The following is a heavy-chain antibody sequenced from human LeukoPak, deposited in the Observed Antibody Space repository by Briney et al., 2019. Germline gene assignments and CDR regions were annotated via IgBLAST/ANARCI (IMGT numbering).Heavy chain of an antibody. J-gene: IGHJ4*02. CDR1: GGSISNYY. V-gene: IGHV4-4*07. CDR2: IYTSGST. Sequence: SETLSLTCTVSGGSISNYYWSRIRQPAGKGLEWIGCIYTSGSTNYNPSLKSRVTMSVDTSKNQFSLRLSSVTAADTAVYYCARDSSSWYSDYWGQGTLATVSS. D-gene: IGHD6-13*01. CDR3: ARDSSSWYSDY.